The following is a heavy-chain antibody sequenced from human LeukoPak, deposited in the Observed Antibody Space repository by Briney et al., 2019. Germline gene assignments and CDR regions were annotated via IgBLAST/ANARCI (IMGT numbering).Heavy chain of an antibody. Sequence: GGSLRLSCAASGFTFSSYAMSWVRQAPGKGLEWVSAISGSGGSTYYADSVKGRFTISRDNSKNTLYLQMNTLRAEDTAVYYCARHRGSGYPYFDYWGQGTLVTVSS. D-gene: IGHD3-22*01. CDR3: ARHRGSGYPYFDY. CDR2: ISGSGGST. V-gene: IGHV3-23*01. J-gene: IGHJ4*02. CDR1: GFTFSSYA.